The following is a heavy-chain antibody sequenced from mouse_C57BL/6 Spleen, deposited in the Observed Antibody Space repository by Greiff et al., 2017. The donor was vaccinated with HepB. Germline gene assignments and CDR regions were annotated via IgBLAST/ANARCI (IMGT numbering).Heavy chain of an antibody. Sequence: VQLKESGPELVKPGASVKISCKASGYSFTDYNMNWVKQSNGKSLEWIGVINPNYGTTSYNQKFKGKATLTVDQSSSTAYMQLNSLTSEDSAVYYCARRGGRRNYVGAMDYWGQGTSVTVSS. J-gene: IGHJ4*01. CDR2: INPNYGTT. CDR3: ARRGGRRNYVGAMDY. CDR1: GYSFTDYN. D-gene: IGHD2-5*01. V-gene: IGHV1-39*01.